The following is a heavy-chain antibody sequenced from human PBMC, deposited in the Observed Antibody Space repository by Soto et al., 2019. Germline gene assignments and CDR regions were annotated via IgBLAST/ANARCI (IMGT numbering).Heavy chain of an antibody. Sequence: PGESLKISCKGSGYSFTSYWIGWVRQMPGKGLEWMGIIYPGDSDTRYSPSFQGQVTISADKSISTAYLQWSSLKASDTAMYYRASHTILDCSGGSGYHYYYYYGMDVWGQGTTVTASS. J-gene: IGHJ6*01. D-gene: IGHD2-15*01. CDR1: GYSFTSYW. V-gene: IGHV5-51*01. CDR2: IYPGDSDT. CDR3: ASHTILDCSGGSGYHYYYYYGMDV.